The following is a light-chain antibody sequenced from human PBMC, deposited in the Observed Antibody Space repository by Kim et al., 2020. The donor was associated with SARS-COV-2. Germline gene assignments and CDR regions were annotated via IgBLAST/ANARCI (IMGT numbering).Light chain of an antibody. J-gene: IGKJ5*01. CDR2: GAS. CDR1: QGINNY. V-gene: IGKV1-9*01. Sequence: AYVGDTGTITCRASQGINNYLAWYQQKPGRAPHLLIYGASTLESGVPSRFSGSGSGTDFTLTISSLQPEDFATYYCQQLSSYPITFGLGTRLEIK. CDR3: QQLSSYPIT.